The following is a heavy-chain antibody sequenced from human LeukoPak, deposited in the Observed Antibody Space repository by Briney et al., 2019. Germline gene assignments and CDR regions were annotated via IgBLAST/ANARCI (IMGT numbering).Heavy chain of an antibody. CDR3: ARKKEYYYDSSGYLAY. D-gene: IGHD3-22*01. J-gene: IGHJ4*02. CDR2: IYYSGST. V-gene: IGHV4-59*12. CDR1: GGSISSYY. Sequence: SETLSLTCTVSGGSISSYYWSWNRQPPGKGLEWIGYIYYSGSTNYNPSLKSRVTISVDTSKNQFSLKLSSVTAADTAVYYCARKKEYYYDSSGYLAYWGQGTLVTVSS.